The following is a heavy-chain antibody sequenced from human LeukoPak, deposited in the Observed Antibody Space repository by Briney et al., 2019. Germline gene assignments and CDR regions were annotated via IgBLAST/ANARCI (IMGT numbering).Heavy chain of an antibody. Sequence: SETLSLTCIVSGGSISSSSYYWGWIRQPPGKGLEWIGSIYYSGSTYYNPSLKSRVTISVDRSKNQFSLKLTSVTAADTAVYYCTRRANGRRYNWFDTWGQGTLVTVSS. CDR2: IYYSGST. V-gene: IGHV4-39*07. J-gene: IGHJ5*02. CDR1: GGSISSSSYY. CDR3: TRRANGRRYNWFDT. D-gene: IGHD2-8*01.